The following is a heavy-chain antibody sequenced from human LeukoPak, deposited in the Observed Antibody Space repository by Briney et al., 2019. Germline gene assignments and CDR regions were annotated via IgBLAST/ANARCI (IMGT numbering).Heavy chain of an antibody. D-gene: IGHD6-19*01. CDR1: GYTFTSYG. V-gene: IGHV1-18*01. Sequence: ASVKVSCKASGYTFTSYGISWVRQAPGQGLEWMGWISAYNGNTNYAQKLQGRVTMTTDTSTSTAYMELRSLRSDDTAVYYCAREKLPGIAVAGTEGFDYWGQGTLVAVSS. CDR3: AREKLPGIAVAGTEGFDY. J-gene: IGHJ4*02. CDR2: ISAYNGNT.